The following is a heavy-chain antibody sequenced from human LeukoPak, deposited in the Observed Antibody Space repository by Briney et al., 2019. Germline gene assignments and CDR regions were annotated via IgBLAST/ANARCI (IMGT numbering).Heavy chain of an antibody. CDR1: GFTFSSYS. V-gene: IGHV3-21*01. CDR3: ASYTYYDISHRDY. CDR2: ISSSSSYI. Sequence: GGSLRLSCAASGFTFSSYSMNWVRQAPGKGLEWVSSISSSSSYIYYADSVKRRLTTPRDNAKTSLYLKMNSRRAEDTAVYYCASYTYYDISHRDYWGQGTLVT. D-gene: IGHD3-9*01. J-gene: IGHJ4*02.